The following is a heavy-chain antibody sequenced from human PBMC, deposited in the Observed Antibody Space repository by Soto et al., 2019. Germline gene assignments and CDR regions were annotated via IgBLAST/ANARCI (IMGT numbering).Heavy chain of an antibody. D-gene: IGHD6-19*01. J-gene: IGHJ4*02. CDR1: GGTFSSYT. V-gene: IGHV1-69*04. CDR2: IIPILGIA. Sequence: SVKVSCKASGGTFSSYTISWVRQAPGQGLEWMGRIIPILGIANYAQKFQGRVTITADKSTSTAYMELSSLRSEDTAVYYCARDRGGPSRGWYSDYWGQGTLVTVSS. CDR3: ARDRGGPSRGWYSDY.